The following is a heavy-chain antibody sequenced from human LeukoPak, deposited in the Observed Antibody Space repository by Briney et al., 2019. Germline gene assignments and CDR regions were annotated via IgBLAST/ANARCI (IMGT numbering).Heavy chain of an antibody. J-gene: IGHJ5*02. CDR2: IYPGDSDT. CDR1: GFTFTSYW. CDR3: ARYGPTYYDFWSGYYTKGNWFDP. D-gene: IGHD3-3*01. Sequence: SGGSLRLSCAASGFTFTSYWIGWVRQMPGKGLEWMGIIYPGDSDTRYSPSFQGQVTISADKSISTAYLQWSSLKASDTAMYYCARYGPTYYDFWSGYYTKGNWFDPWGQGTLVTVSS. V-gene: IGHV5-51*01.